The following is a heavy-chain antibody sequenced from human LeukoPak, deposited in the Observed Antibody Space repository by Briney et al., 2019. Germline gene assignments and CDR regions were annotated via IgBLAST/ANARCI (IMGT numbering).Heavy chain of an antibody. Sequence: SETLSLTCTVSGGSISSYYWSWIRQPPGKGLGWIGYIYYSGSTNYNPSLKSRVTISVDTSKNQFSLNLNSVTAADTAVYYCARGGAARLHFQNWGQGTLVTVSS. CDR1: GGSISSYY. V-gene: IGHV4-59*01. D-gene: IGHD6-6*01. CDR3: ARGGAARLHFQN. CDR2: IYYSGST. J-gene: IGHJ1*01.